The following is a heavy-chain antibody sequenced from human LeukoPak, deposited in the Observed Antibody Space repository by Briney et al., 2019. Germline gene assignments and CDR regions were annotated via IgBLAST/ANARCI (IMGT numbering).Heavy chain of an antibody. V-gene: IGHV1-69*04. Sequence: SVKVSCKASGYSFTTYGISWVRQAPGQGLEWMGRIIPILGIANYAQKFQGRVTITADKSTSTAYMELSSLRSEDTAVYYCARVPLGRYYFDYWGQGTLVTVSS. CDR3: ARVPLGRYYFDY. J-gene: IGHJ4*02. CDR2: IIPILGIA. D-gene: IGHD7-27*01. CDR1: GYSFTTYG.